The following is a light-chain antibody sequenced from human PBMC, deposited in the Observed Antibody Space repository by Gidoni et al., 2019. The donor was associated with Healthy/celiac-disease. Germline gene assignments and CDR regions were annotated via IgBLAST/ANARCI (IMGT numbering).Light chain of an antibody. V-gene: IGKV3-15*01. J-gene: IGKJ2*01. CDR3: QQYNNWTLYT. CDR2: GAS. CDR1: QTVSNN. Sequence: EIVLTQSPATLSVSPGERATRPCRASQTVSNNLACYQQKPGQAPRPLIYGASTRATGSPARFSGSGSGTEFTLTISSLQSEDVAVYFCQQYNNWTLYTFXXXTKLEIK.